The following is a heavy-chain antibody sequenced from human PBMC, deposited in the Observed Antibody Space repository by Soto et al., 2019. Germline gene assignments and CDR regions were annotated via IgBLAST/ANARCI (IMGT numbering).Heavy chain of an antibody. V-gene: IGHV3-23*01. CDR2: ISGSGGST. J-gene: IGHJ4*02. CDR3: AKHSYGSGSGKYYFDY. CDR1: GFTFSSYA. Sequence: GGSLRLSCAASGFTFSSYAMSWVRQAPGKGLEWVSAISGSGGSTYYADSVKGRFTISRDNSKNTLYLQMNSLRAEDTAVYYCAKHSYGSGSGKYYFDYWGQGTLVTVSS. D-gene: IGHD3-10*01.